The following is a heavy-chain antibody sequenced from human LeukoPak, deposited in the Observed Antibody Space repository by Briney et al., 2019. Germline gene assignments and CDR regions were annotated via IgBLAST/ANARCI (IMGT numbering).Heavy chain of an antibody. D-gene: IGHD6-13*01. J-gene: IGHJ4*02. CDR1: GASISSFY. CDR2: AYYSGST. V-gene: IGHV4-59*01. Sequence: SETLSLTCTVSGASISSFYWSWIRLPPGKGLEWIGYAYYSGSTNYNPSLKSRVTISVDTSKNQFSLKLSSVTAADTAVYYCARDLAAAGSFDYCGLGTLVTVSS. CDR3: ARDLAAAGSFDY.